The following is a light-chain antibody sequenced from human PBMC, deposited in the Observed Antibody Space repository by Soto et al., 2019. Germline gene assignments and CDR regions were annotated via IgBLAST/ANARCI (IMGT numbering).Light chain of an antibody. CDR3: LQSNSFPHT. CDR2: AAS. Sequence: DIQMTQSPSSVSASVGDRVTITCRASQYISSWLAWYQQKPGKAPQLLIYAASSLQSGVPSRFSGSVSATDFTLTISSLQPEDFATYYCLQSNSFPHTFGQGTKLEIK. CDR1: QYISSW. J-gene: IGKJ2*01. V-gene: IGKV1-12*01.